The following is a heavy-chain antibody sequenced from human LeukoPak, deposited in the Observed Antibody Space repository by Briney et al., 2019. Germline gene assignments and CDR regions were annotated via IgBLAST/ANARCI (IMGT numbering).Heavy chain of an antibody. J-gene: IGHJ5*02. CDR2: ISGGGGST. D-gene: IGHD6-6*01. CDR3: AKKGGWAEYSSFSNWFDP. Sequence: GGSLRLSCAASGFTFSSYTMSWVRHAPGKGLEWVSTISGGGGSTSYADSVKGRFTISRDNSKNTLYLQMNTLRAEDTAVYYCAKKGGWAEYSSFSNWFDPWGQGTLVTVSS. CDR1: GFTFSSYT. V-gene: IGHV3-23*01.